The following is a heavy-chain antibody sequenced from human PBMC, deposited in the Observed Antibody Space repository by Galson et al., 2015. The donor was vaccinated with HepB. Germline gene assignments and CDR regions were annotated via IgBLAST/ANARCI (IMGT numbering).Heavy chain of an antibody. Sequence: SVKVSCKASSSYGITWVRQAPGQGLEWMGWISAYNGNTNYAQKLQGRVTMTKDTSTTTAYMELRSLTSDDTAVYYCARVGSRGTSFYSFDYWGQGTLVTVSS. CDR2: ISAYNGNT. CDR1: SSYG. V-gene: IGHV1-18*01. J-gene: IGHJ4*02. CDR3: ARVGSRGTSFYSFDY. D-gene: IGHD2/OR15-2a*01.